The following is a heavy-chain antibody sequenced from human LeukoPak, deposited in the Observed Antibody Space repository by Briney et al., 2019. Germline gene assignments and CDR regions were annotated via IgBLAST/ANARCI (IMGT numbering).Heavy chain of an antibody. CDR1: GGSISSSSYY. V-gene: IGHV4-39*01. J-gene: IGHJ5*02. D-gene: IGHD3-3*01. CDR3: ARHVGDFWSGYAAINWFDP. CDR2: IYYSGST. Sequence: SETLSLTCTVSGGSISSSSYYWGWLRQPPGKGLEGIGSIYYSGSTYYNPSLKSRVTISVDTSKHQFSLKLSSVTAADTAVYYCARHVGDFWSGYAAINWFDPWGQGTLVTVSS.